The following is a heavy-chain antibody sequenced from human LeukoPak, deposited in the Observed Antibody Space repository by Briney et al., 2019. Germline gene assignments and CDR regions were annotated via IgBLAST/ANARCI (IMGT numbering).Heavy chain of an antibody. CDR2: IAYEGSEK. J-gene: IGHJ4*02. D-gene: IGHD5-24*01. CDR1: GSIFSGHL. Sequence: PGGSLRLSCAASGSIFSGHLLHWVRQAPGKGLEWVAVIAYEGSEKYHADSVKGRFTVSRDSSKNTLYQQLNSLRPEDTGLYYCARERRRDGYNYKDYWGQGTQVSVSS. V-gene: IGHV3-30*17. CDR3: ARERRRDGYNYKDY.